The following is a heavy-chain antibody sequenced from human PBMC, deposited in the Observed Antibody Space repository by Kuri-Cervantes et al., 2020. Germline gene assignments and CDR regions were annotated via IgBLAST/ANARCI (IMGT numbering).Heavy chain of an antibody. V-gene: IGHV3-7*01. CDR1: GFSFSSYG. D-gene: IGHD4-11*01. Sequence: ETLSLTCAASGFSFSSYGMSWVRQAPGKGLEWVANIKQDGSEKYYVDSVKGRFTISRDNAKNSLHLQMNSLRVEDTAVYYCARGGATAVVNWGQGTLVTVSS. CDR2: IKQDGSEK. CDR3: ARGGATAVVN. J-gene: IGHJ4*02.